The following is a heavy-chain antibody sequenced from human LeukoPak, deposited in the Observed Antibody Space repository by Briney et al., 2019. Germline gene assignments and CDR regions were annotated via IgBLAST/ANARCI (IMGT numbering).Heavy chain of an antibody. CDR3: ARLRWPRGGRSSFDY. CDR2: VNPDDSDT. CDR1: RYSFTSHW. J-gene: IGHJ4*02. D-gene: IGHD3-10*01. Sequence: GESLKISCKGSRYSFTSHWIGWVRQMPGKGLEWMGIVNPDDSDTIYSPSFQGQVTISADESITTAYLQWSSLKASDTAMYYCARLRWPRGGRSSFDYWGQGALVTVSS. V-gene: IGHV5-51*01.